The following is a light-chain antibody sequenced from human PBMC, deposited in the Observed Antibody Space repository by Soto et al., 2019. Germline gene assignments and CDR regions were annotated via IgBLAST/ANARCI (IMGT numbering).Light chain of an antibody. CDR3: NSFTSTSSYV. V-gene: IGLV2-14*01. CDR2: GGS. CDR1: SSDVGGYNY. Sequence: QSVLTQPASVSGSPGQSITISCTGTSSDVGGYNYVSWYQQHPGKAPKLMIYGGSNRPSGVSSRFSGSKSGNTASLTISGLLTEDEADYYCNSFTSTSSYVFGTGTKLTVL. J-gene: IGLJ1*01.